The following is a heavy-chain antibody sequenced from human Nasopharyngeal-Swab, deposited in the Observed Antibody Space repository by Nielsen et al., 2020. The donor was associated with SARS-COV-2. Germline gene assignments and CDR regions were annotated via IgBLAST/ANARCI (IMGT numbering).Heavy chain of an antibody. CDR1: GFTFSSYA. Sequence: GGSLRLSCAASGFTFSSYAMSWVRQAPGKGLEWVSAISGSGGSTYYADSVKGRFTISRDNSKNTLYLQMNSLRAEDTAVYYRAKAPAAYYDILIGYYYYGMDVWGQGTTVTVSS. CDR2: ISGSGGST. J-gene: IGHJ6*02. V-gene: IGHV3-23*01. D-gene: IGHD3-9*01. CDR3: AKAPAAYYDILIGYYYYGMDV.